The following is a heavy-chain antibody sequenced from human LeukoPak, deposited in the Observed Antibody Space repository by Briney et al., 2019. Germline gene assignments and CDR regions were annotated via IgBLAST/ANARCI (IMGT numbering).Heavy chain of an antibody. CDR2: IYYSGST. CDR1: GGSISSSSYY. V-gene: IGHV4-39*07. CDR3: ARDPRISSYYYDSSGPFDY. Sequence: SETLSLTCTVSGGSISSSSYYWGWIRQPPGKGLEWIGSIYYSGSTYYNPSLKSRVTISVDTSKNQFSLKLSSVTAADTAVYYCARDPRISSYYYDSSGPFDYWGQGTLVTVSS. D-gene: IGHD3-22*01. J-gene: IGHJ4*02.